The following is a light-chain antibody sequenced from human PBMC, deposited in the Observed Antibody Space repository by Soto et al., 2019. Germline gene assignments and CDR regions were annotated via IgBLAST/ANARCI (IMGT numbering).Light chain of an antibody. CDR1: ISDVGGYDY. V-gene: IGLV2-14*01. Sequence: QSALTQPASVSGSPGQSITISCIGTISDVGGYDYVSWYQQHPGKAPKVIIYEVTDRPSGVSNRFSGSKSGNTASLTISGLQAEDEAEYYCSSYTNINTRACVFGTGTKLTVL. CDR3: SSYTNINTRACV. CDR2: EVT. J-gene: IGLJ1*01.